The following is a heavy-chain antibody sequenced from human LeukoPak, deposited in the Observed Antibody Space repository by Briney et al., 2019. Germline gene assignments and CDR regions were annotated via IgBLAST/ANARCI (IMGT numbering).Heavy chain of an antibody. V-gene: IGHV3-53*01. CDR2: IYSGGST. CDR3: ARETLGWFDP. J-gene: IGHJ5*02. Sequence: GGSMRLSCAASGFTVSSNYMSWVRQAPGKGLEWVSVIYSGGSTYYADSVKGRFTISRDNSKNTLYLQMNSLRAEDTAVYYCARETLGWFDPWGQGTLVTVSS. CDR1: GFTVSSNY. D-gene: IGHD1-26*01.